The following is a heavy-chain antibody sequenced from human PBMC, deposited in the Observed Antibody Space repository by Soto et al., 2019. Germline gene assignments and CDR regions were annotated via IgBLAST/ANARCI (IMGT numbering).Heavy chain of an antibody. CDR2: IWYDGSNK. J-gene: IGHJ6*02. CDR3: ARDFVPYGGPSTQSHYYGMYV. V-gene: IGHV3-33*01. CDR1: GFTFSSYG. Sequence: QVQLVESGGGVVQPGRSLRLSCAASGFTFSSYGMHWVRQAPGKGLEWVAVIWYDGSNKYYADSVKGRFTISRDNSKNPLYLNRNSWSAEDTAVYYSARDFVPYGGPSTQSHYYGMYVSGQGTTITVSS. D-gene: IGHD4-17*01.